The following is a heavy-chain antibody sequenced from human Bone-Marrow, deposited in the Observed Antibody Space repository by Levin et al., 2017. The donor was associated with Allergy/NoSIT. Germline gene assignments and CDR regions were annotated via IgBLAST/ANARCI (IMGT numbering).Heavy chain of an antibody. CDR1: GFTFDDSA. CDR3: AKEGVWGSYRYFDQ. D-gene: IGHD3-16*02. Sequence: SLKISCAASGFTFDDSAMHWVRQAPGKGLEWVSGISWNSGNIAYADSVKGRFTISRDNAKNSLFLQMKNLRPEDTALYYCAKEGVWGSYRYFDQWGQGSLVTVSS. J-gene: IGHJ4*02. CDR2: ISWNSGNI. V-gene: IGHV3-9*01.